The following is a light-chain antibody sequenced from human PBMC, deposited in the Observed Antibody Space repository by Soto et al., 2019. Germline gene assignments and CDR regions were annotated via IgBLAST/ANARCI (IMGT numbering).Light chain of an antibody. V-gene: IGLV2-8*01. CDR1: SSDVGGYNY. CDR3: SSYAGSNNSGSNV. J-gene: IGLJ6*01. Sequence: QSALTQPPSASGSPGQSVTISCTGTSSDVGGYNYVSWYQQHPGKAPKLMIYEVSKRPSGVPDRFSGSKSGNTASLTVSGLQAEDEADYYCSSYAGSNNSGSNVFSSGTQLTVL. CDR2: EVS.